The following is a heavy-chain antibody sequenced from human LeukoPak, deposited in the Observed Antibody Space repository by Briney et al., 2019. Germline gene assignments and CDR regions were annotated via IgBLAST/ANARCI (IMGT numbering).Heavy chain of an antibody. J-gene: IGHJ4*02. CDR3: ARETDDGYGGVDY. CDR2: IIPIFGIA. V-gene: IGHV1-69*17. D-gene: IGHD4-23*01. CDR1: GGTFSSYA. Sequence: SVKVSCKASGGTFSSYAISWVRQAPGQGLEWMGGIIPIFGIANYAQKFQGRVTITADKSTSTAYMELSSLRSEDTAVYYCARETDDGYGGVDYWGQGTLVTVSS.